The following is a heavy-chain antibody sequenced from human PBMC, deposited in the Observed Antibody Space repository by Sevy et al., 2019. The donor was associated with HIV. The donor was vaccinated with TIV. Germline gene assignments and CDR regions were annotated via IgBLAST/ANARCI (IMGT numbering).Heavy chain of an antibody. Sequence: SETLSLTCSVSGASITSSIYYWAWIRQSPAKGLEWFGSIHHSGSTYYNLSHKSRVTISVDTSKNHFSLKMNSVTAADTAVDYCAKHGSHYFDNSGYGEAFDVWGQGTKVTVSS. D-gene: IGHD3-22*01. J-gene: IGHJ3*01. CDR1: GASITSSIYY. V-gene: IGHV4-39*01. CDR3: AKHGSHYFDNSGYGEAFDV. CDR2: IHHSGST.